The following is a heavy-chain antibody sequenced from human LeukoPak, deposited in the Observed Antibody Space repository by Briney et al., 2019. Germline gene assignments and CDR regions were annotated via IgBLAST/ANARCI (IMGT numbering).Heavy chain of an antibody. CDR3: AKGSGYEAQYYYYYMDV. CDR1: GFTVSTNY. Sequence: GGSLRLSCAASGFTVSTNYMSWVRQAPGKGLGGGSVMYSGGSTNYADAVKGRFTISRDNSKNTLYLQMNSLRAEDTAVYYCAKGSGYEAQYYYYYMDVWGKGITVTISS. J-gene: IGHJ6*03. CDR2: MYSGGST. V-gene: IGHV3-66*01. D-gene: IGHD5-12*01.